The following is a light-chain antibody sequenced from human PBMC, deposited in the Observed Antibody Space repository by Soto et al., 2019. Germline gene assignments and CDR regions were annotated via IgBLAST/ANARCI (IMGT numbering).Light chain of an antibody. CDR3: SSYTSSSTL. CDR1: SSDVGGYNY. CDR2: DVS. V-gene: IGLV2-14*01. J-gene: IGLJ2*01. Sequence: QSVLTQPASVSGSPGQSITISCTGTSSDVGGYNYVSWYQQHPGKAPKLMIYDVSNRPSGVSNRFSGSKSGNMASLTISGLQAEEEADYYGSSYTSSSTLFGGGTKVTVL.